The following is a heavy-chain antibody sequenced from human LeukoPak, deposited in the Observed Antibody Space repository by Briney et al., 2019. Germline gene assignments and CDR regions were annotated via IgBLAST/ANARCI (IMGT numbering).Heavy chain of an antibody. Sequence: GGSLRLSCAASGFTFDDYAMHWVRQAPGKGLEWVSGISWNSGSIGYADSVKGRFTISRDNAKNSLYLQMNSLRAEDTALYYCAKDRAHSSGWLFDYWGQGTLVTVSS. CDR3: AKDRAHSSGWLFDY. J-gene: IGHJ4*02. D-gene: IGHD6-19*01. CDR1: GFTFDDYA. V-gene: IGHV3-9*01. CDR2: ISWNSGSI.